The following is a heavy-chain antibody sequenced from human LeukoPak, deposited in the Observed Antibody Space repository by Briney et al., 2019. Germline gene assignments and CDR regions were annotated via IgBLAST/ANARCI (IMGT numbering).Heavy chain of an antibody. J-gene: IGHJ4*02. V-gene: IGHV3-9*01. D-gene: IGHD2-15*01. CDR3: AKALRSGGSCFDY. CDR1: GFTFDDYA. Sequence: GGSLRLSCAASGFTFDDYAMHWVRQAPGKGLEWVSGISWNSGSIGYADSVKGRFTISRDNAKNSLYLQMNSLRAEDTALYYCAKALRSGGSCFDYWGQGTLVTVSS. CDR2: ISWNSGSI.